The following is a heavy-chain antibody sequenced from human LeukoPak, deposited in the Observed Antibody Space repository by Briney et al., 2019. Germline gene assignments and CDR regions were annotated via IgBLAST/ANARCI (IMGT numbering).Heavy chain of an antibody. Sequence: QPGGSLRLSCAASGFTFSAYWMSWVRQAPGKGLEWVANIKQDGSDKYYVDSVKGRLTISRDNAKNSLYLQMNSLRAEDTAVYYCARKTVVGSYFDYWGQGTPVTVSS. CDR3: ARKTVVGSYFDY. V-gene: IGHV3-7*03. D-gene: IGHD4-23*01. J-gene: IGHJ4*02. CDR1: GFTFSAYW. CDR2: IKQDGSDK.